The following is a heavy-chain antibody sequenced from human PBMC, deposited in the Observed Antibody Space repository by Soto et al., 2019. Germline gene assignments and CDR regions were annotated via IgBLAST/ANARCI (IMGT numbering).Heavy chain of an antibody. CDR1: GGSISSSNW. D-gene: IGHD3-3*01. CDR2: IYHSGST. V-gene: IGHV4-4*02. Sequence: TSETLSLTCAVSGGSISSSNWWSWVRQPPGKGLEWIGEIYHSGSTNYNPSLKSRVTISVDKSKNQFSLKLSSVTAADTAVYYCARAGYHDFWSGYLGLNYYGMDVWGQGTTVTVSS. J-gene: IGHJ6*02. CDR3: ARAGYHDFWSGYLGLNYYGMDV.